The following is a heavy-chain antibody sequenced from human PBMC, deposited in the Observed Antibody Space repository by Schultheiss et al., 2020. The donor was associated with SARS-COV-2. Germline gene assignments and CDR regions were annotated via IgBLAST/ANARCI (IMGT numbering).Heavy chain of an antibody. J-gene: IGHJ5*02. CDR1: GGSFSGYY. CDR2: INHSGST. Sequence: SETLSLTCAVYGGSFSGYYWSWIRQPPGKGLEWIGEINHSGSTNYNPSLKSRVTISVDRSKNQFSLKLSSVTAADTAVYYCARVRIGGATTDWFDPWGQGTLVTVSS. CDR3: ARVRIGGATTDWFDP. D-gene: IGHD1-26*01. V-gene: IGHV4-34*01.